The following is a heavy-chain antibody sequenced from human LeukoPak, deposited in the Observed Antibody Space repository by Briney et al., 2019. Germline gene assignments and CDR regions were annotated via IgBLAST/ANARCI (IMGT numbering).Heavy chain of an antibody. CDR2: IDLDGSIT. CDR3: VRDRYDVLTGYNDAFDI. CDR1: GFTFSRAW. J-gene: IGHJ3*02. V-gene: IGHV3-74*01. Sequence: GGSLRLSCAASGFTFSRAWMHWARQSPRKGLVWVSRIDLDGSITHYADSVKGRFTISRDNAKNSLYLQMNSLRAEDTAVYYCVRDRYDVLTGYNDAFDIWGHGTLVAVSS. D-gene: IGHD3-9*01.